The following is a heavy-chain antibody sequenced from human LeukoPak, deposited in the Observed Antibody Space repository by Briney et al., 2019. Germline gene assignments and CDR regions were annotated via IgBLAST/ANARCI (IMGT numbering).Heavy chain of an antibody. V-gene: IGHV1-18*01. CDR1: AYSFTSYG. J-gene: IGHJ5*02. CDR3: ASSFTIFGAVYNWFDP. D-gene: IGHD3-3*01. CDR2: ISAFSGNT. Sequence: GASVKVSCKTSAYSFTSYGITWVRQAPGQGLERLGWISAFSGNTNYAQKVQGRVTMTTDTSTSTAYMELSSLRSEDTAVYYCASSFTIFGAVYNWFDPWGQGTLVTVSS.